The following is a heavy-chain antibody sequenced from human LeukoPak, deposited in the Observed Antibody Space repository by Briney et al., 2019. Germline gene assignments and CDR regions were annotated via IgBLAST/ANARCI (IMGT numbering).Heavy chain of an antibody. CDR1: GDSISSYY. Sequence: SETLSLTCTVSGDSISSYYWNWIRQSPGKGLEWIGYIHYNGGTNYSPSLKSRVTISIDTSKTQFSLTLTPVTAADTAVYYCARQKMRWFDPWGQGTLVTVSS. CDR2: IHYNGGT. V-gene: IGHV4-59*08. J-gene: IGHJ5*02. CDR3: ARQKMRWFDP.